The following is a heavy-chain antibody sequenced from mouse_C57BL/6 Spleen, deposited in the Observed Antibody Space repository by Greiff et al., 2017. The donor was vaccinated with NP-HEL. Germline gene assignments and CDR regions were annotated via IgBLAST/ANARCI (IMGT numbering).Heavy chain of an antibody. CDR3: ARHEEQGSTMVTTNYFDY. CDR2: FYPGSGST. Sequence: QVQLQQSGAELVKPGASVKLSCTASGYTFTDYTIHWVQQRPGQGLEWIGWFYPGSGSTKYNEKFKDQATLTADKSSSTVYMELSRLTTEDSAVYYYARHEEQGSTMVTTNYFDYWGQGTTLTVSS. V-gene: IGHV1-62-2*01. CDR1: GYTFTDYT. D-gene: IGHD2-2*01. J-gene: IGHJ2*01.